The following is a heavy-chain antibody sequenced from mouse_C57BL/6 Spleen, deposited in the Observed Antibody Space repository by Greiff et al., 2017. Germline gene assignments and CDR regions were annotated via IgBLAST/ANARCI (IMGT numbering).Heavy chain of an antibody. CDR1: GYTFTSYG. J-gene: IGHJ4*01. CDR2: IYPRSGNT. Sequence: QVQLQQSGAELARPGASVKLSCKASGYTFTSYGISWVKQRTGQGLEWIGEIYPRSGNTYYNEKFKGKATLTADKSSSTAYMELRSLTSEDSAVYFCATLYSSYYGWVYAMDYWGQGTSVTVSS. V-gene: IGHV1-81*01. D-gene: IGHD2-12*01. CDR3: ATLYSSYYGWVYAMDY.